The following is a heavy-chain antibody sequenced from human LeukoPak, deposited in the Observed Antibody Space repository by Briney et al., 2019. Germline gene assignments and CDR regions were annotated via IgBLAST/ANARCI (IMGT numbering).Heavy chain of an antibody. J-gene: IGHJ6*03. Sequence: SVKVSCKASGGTFSSYAISWVRQAPRQGLEWMGGIFPIFGTANYAQKFQGRVTITADESTSTAYMELSSLRSEDTAVYYCAGGYCSGGSCYSGNYYYYMDVWGKGTTVTVSS. CDR1: GGTFSSYA. D-gene: IGHD2-15*01. CDR3: AGGYCSGGSCYSGNYYYYMDV. V-gene: IGHV1-69*01. CDR2: IFPIFGTA.